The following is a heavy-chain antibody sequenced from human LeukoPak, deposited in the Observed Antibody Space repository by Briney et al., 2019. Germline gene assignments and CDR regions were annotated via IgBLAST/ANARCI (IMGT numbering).Heavy chain of an antibody. CDR2: ISAYNGNT. Sequence: GASVKVSCKASGYTFTGYYMHWVRQAPGQGLEWMGWISAYNGNTNYAQKLQGRVTMTTDTATSTAYMELRSLRSDDTAVYYCARDYGSGSYSNYYYMDVWGKGTTVTISS. CDR1: GYTFTGYY. J-gene: IGHJ6*03. D-gene: IGHD3-10*01. V-gene: IGHV1-18*04. CDR3: ARDYGSGSYSNYYYMDV.